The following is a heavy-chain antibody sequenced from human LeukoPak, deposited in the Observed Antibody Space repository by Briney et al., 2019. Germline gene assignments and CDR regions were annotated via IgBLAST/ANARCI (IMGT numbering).Heavy chain of an antibody. V-gene: IGHV3-21*01. CDR1: GFTFDDYG. CDR2: ISSSSSYI. J-gene: IGHJ4*02. D-gene: IGHD6-19*01. CDR3: ARDLRAVAARGDY. Sequence: GGSLRLSCAASGFTFDDYGMSWVRQAPGKGLEWVSSISSSSSYIYYADSVKGRFTISRDNAKNSLYLQMNSLRAEDTAVYYCARDLRAVAARGDYWGQGTLVTVSS.